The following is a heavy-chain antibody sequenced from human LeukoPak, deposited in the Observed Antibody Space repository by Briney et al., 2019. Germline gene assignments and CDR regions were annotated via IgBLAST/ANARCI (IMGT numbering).Heavy chain of an antibody. CDR2: ISGSGGST. CDR3: AKDPVYCSGGSCYSDPYYFDY. CDR1: GFTFSSYA. D-gene: IGHD2-15*01. Sequence: GGSLRLSCAASGFTFSSYAMSWVRQAPGKGLEWVSAISGSGGSTCYADSVKGRFTISRDNSKNTLYLQMNSLRAEDTAVYYCAKDPVYCSGGSCYSDPYYFDYWGQGTLVTVSS. J-gene: IGHJ4*02. V-gene: IGHV3-23*01.